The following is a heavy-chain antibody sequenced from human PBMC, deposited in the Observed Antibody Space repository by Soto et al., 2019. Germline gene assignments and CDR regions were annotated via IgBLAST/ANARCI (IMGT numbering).Heavy chain of an antibody. J-gene: IGHJ6*03. Sequence: GASGKVSCKASGYRFTSYYMHWVRQTTGQGHEWMGWMNPNSGNTGYAQKFQGRVTMTRNTSISTAYMELSSLRSEDTAVYYCARGVSSSWYTINYYYYMDVWGKGTTVTVSS. CDR1: GYRFTSYY. CDR2: MNPNSGNT. CDR3: ARGVSSSWYTINYYYYMDV. V-gene: IGHV1-8*02. D-gene: IGHD6-13*01.